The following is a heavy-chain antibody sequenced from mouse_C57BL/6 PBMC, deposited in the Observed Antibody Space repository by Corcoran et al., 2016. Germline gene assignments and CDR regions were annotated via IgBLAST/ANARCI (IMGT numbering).Heavy chain of an antibody. CDR1: GYTFTDYY. J-gene: IGHJ2*01. V-gene: IGHV1-76*01. D-gene: IGHD1-1*01. CDR3: AREWGLYGSLDY. Sequence: QVQLKQSGAELVRPGASVKLSCKASGYTFTDYYINWVKQRPGQGLEWIARIYPGSGNTYYNEKFKGKATLTAEKSSSTAYMQLSSLTSEDSAVYFCAREWGLYGSLDYWGQGTTLTVSS. CDR2: IYPGSGNT.